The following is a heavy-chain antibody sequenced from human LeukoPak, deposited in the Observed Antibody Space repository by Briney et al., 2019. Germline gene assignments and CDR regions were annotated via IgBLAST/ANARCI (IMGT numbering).Heavy chain of an antibody. Sequence: SETLSLTCTVSGGSISSYYWSWIRQPPGKGLGWIGYIYYSGSTNYNPSLKSRVTISVDTSKNQFSLKLSSVTAADTAVYYCARGIAGTGYYYYYYMDVWGKGTTVTVSS. D-gene: IGHD6-13*01. CDR2: IYYSGST. CDR1: GGSISSYY. V-gene: IGHV4-59*01. J-gene: IGHJ6*03. CDR3: ARGIAGTGYYYYYYMDV.